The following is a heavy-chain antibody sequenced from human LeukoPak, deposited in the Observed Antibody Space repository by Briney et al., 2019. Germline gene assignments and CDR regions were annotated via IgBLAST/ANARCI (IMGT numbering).Heavy chain of an antibody. D-gene: IGHD2-2*02. CDR3: ARGYCSSTSCYTSFDY. CDR2: IIPIFGTA. Sequence: EASVKVSCKASGGTFSSYAISWVRQAPGQGLEWMGGIIPIFGTANYAQKFQGRVTITTDESTSTAYMELSSLRSEDTAVYYCARGYCSSTSCYTSFDYWGQGTLVTVSS. CDR1: GGTFSSYA. V-gene: IGHV1-69*05. J-gene: IGHJ4*02.